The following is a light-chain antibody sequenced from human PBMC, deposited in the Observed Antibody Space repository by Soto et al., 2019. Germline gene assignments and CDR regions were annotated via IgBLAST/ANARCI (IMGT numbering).Light chain of an antibody. Sequence: IQMTQSPSSLSASVGDTVTITCRAGQGISNYLGWFQQKPGKVPKLLIYAASTLQSGIPSRFSGSGSGTDFTLTISSLQPEDVATYYCQNYASAPRSTFGQGTKVDIK. J-gene: IGKJ1*01. CDR2: AAS. V-gene: IGKV1-27*01. CDR1: QGISNY. CDR3: QNYASAPRST.